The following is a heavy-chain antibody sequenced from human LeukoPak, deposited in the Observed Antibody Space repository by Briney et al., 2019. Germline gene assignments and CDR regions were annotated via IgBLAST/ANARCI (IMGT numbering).Heavy chain of an antibody. CDR3: ARAKYTSSSFDY. CDR2: INPSDGST. CDR1: GYTFTSYY. V-gene: IGHV1-46*01. D-gene: IGHD6-6*01. Sequence: GGSLRLSCAASGYTFTSYYMHWVRQAPGQGLEWMGIINPSDGSTTYAQKFQGRVTMTRDTSTSTVYMELSSLRSEDTAVYYCARAKYTSSSFDYWGQGTLVTVSS. J-gene: IGHJ4*02.